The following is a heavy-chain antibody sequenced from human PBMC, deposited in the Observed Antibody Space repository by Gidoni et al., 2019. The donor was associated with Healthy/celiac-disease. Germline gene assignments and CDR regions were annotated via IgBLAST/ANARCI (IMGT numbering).Heavy chain of an antibody. CDR3: ARGDLYYDFWSGSQRGMDV. V-gene: IGHV4-59*01. Sequence: QVQLQESGPGLVKPSETLSLTCTVSGGSISSYSWSCIRQPPGKGLEWIWYIYYSGSTNYNPSLKSRVTISVDTSKNQFSLKLSSVTAADTAVYYCARGDLYYDFWSGSQRGMDVWGQGTTVTVSS. D-gene: IGHD3-3*01. CDR1: GGSISSYS. CDR2: IYYSGST. J-gene: IGHJ6*02.